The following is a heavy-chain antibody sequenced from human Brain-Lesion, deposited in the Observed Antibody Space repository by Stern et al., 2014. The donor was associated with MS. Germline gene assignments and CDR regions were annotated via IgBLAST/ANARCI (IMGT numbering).Heavy chain of an antibody. CDR2: INPNTGGT. Sequence: QVQLVQSGAEVKKPGASVTVSCKTSGYIFTGYYIHRVRQAPGQGLEWMAWINPNTGGTKYAQKLQVRVTWSMPTSISTAYPALSSLTSDDTAVYYCARDQRGITIFGVVTDYYYLGMDVWGQGTTVTVSS. CDR3: ARDQRGITIFGVVTDYYYLGMDV. J-gene: IGHJ6*02. D-gene: IGHD3-3*01. CDR1: GYIFTGYY. V-gene: IGHV1-2*02.